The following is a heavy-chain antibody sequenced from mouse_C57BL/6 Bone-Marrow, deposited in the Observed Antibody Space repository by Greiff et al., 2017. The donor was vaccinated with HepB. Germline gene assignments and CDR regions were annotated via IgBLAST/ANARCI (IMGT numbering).Heavy chain of an antibody. V-gene: IGHV1-64*01. CDR1: GYTFTSYW. Sequence: QVQLQQPGAELVKPGASVKLSCKASGYTFTSYWMHWVKQRPGQGLEWIGMIHPNSGSTNYNEKFKSKATLTVDKSSSTAYMQRSSLTSEDSAVYYCARGGYGNYPMDYWGQGTSVTVSS. CDR3: ARGGYGNYPMDY. CDR2: IHPNSGST. D-gene: IGHD2-10*02. J-gene: IGHJ4*01.